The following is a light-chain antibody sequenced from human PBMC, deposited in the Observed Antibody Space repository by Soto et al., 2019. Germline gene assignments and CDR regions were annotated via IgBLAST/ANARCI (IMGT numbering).Light chain of an antibody. CDR3: SSYAGSNNYV. V-gene: IGLV2-8*01. J-gene: IGLJ1*01. CDR2: EVS. CDR1: SSDVGGYNY. Sequence: QSVLTQPPSASGSPGQSVTISCTGTSSDVGGYNYVSWYQQHPGKAPKLMIYEVSKRPSGVPDRFSGSKSGNPASLTVSGLQAEDEADYYCSSYAGSNNYVFGPGTKLTVL.